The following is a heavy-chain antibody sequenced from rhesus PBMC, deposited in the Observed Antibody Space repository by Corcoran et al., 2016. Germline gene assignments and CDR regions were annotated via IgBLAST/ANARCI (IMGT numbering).Heavy chain of an antibody. CDR3: ARENYSSGLAY. CDR1: GGSISDDYY. V-gene: IGHV4-106*01. D-gene: IGHD6-31*01. CDR2: IYGIGGYT. J-gene: IGHJ2*01. Sequence: QVQLQESGPGLVKPSETLSLTCAVSGGSISDDYYWSWIRQPPGTGLEWIGYIYGIGGYTNYNPSHKNRFTISIATSKNQFSLKLSSVTAADTAVYYCARENYSSGLAYWGPGTPITISS.